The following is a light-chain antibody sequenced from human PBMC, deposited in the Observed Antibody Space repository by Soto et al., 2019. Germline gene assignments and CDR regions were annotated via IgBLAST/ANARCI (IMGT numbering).Light chain of an antibody. CDR2: GAS. CDR3: QQFGRSPLT. CDR1: QSVSSTT. Sequence: EVVLTQSPGTLSLSPGERATLSCRASQSVSSTTLAWYQQKPGQAARLLIYGASSRATGIPDRFSGSGSGTDFTLTISRLEPEDFAVYYCQQFGRSPLTFGGGTKVDIK. J-gene: IGKJ4*01. V-gene: IGKV3-20*01.